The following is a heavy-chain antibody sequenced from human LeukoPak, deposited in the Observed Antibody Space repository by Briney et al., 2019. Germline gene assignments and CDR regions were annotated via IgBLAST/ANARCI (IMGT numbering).Heavy chain of an antibody. Sequence: SETLSLTCTVSGYSISSGFYWGWIQQPPGKGLEWIGSIYHSGSTHYNSSLKSRVTISVDTSKNQLSLKLSSVTAADTAIYYCARGVGLTQGGAFDYWGQGTLVTVSS. CDR2: IYHSGST. V-gene: IGHV4-38-2*02. J-gene: IGHJ4*02. CDR1: GYSISSGFY. CDR3: ARGVGLTQGGAFDY. D-gene: IGHD3-16*01.